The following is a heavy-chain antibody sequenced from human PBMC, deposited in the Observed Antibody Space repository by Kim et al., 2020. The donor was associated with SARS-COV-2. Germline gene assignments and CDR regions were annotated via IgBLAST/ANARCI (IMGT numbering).Heavy chain of an antibody. J-gene: IGHJ6*02. CDR2: SGNT. Sequence: SGNTNYNPSLKSRVTISVDTSKNQFSLNLSSVTAADTAVYYCARRRDSLDVWGQGTTVTVSS. V-gene: IGHV4-61*07. D-gene: IGHD4-4*01. CDR3: ARRRDSLDV.